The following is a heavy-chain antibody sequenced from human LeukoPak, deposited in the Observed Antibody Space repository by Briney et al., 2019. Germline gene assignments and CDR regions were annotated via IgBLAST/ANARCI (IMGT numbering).Heavy chain of an antibody. V-gene: IGHV1-18*01. J-gene: IGHJ4*02. CDR3: ARASTLRRSGDY. CDR1: GYTFTSYG. CDR2: ISAYNGNT. D-gene: IGHD6-25*01. Sequence: ASVKVSCKASGYTFTSYGISWVRQAPGQGLEWMGWISAYNGNTNYAQKLLGRVTMTTDTSTSTAYMELRSLRSDDTAVYYCARASTLRRSGDYWGQGTLVTVSS.